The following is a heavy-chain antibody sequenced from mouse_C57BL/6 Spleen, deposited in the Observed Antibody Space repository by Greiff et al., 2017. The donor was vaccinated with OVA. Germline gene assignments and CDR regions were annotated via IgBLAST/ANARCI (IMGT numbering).Heavy chain of an antibody. V-gene: IGHV1-74*01. CDR3: ALAMVTYYAMDY. Sequence: QVQLKQPGAELVKPGASVKVSCKASGYTFTSYWLHWVKQRPGQGLEWIGRIHPSDSDTNYNQKFKGKATLTVDKSSSTAYMQLSSLTSEDSAVYYCALAMVTYYAMDYWGQGTSVTVSS. CDR1: GYTFTSYW. CDR2: IHPSDSDT. D-gene: IGHD2-2*01. J-gene: IGHJ4*01.